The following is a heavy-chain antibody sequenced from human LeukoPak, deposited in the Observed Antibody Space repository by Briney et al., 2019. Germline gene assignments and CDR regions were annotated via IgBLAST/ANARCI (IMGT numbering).Heavy chain of an antibody. J-gene: IGHJ4*02. V-gene: IGHV3-48*03. Sequence: PGGSLRLSCVGSGFTFSSYEMNWVRQAPGKGLEWVSYISSSGSTIYCADFVKGRFTISRDNAKNSLYLQMNSLRAEDTAVYYCARDFYGSVGYWGQGTLVTVSS. D-gene: IGHD2-15*01. CDR2: ISSSGSTI. CDR1: GFTFSSYE. CDR3: ARDFYGSVGY.